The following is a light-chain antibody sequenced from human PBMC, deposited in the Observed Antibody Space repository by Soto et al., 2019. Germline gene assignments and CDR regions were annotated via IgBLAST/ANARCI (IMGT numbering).Light chain of an antibody. V-gene: IGKV1-12*01. Sequence: DMQMTQSPSSVSASVGDSVTISCRASQHMSAWLAWFQQKPGIAPNLLIYAASIVLSGVPSRFSGSGSGPELTLTISSMQPEDFATYYCQQDNKCPQTFGQGTRLEIK. CDR3: QQDNKCPQT. J-gene: IGKJ5*01. CDR1: QHMSAW. CDR2: AAS.